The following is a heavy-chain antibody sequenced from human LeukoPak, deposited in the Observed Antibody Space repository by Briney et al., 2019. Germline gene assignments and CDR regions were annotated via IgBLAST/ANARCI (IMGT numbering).Heavy chain of an antibody. CDR3: ASNSLLWFGELPKAERAWFDP. Sequence: GGSLRLSCAASGFTFSSYSMNWVRQAPGKGLEWVSSISSSSSYIYYADSVKGRFTISRDNAKNSLYLQMNSLRAEDTAVYYCASNSLLWFGELPKAERAWFDPWGQGTLVTVSS. D-gene: IGHD3-10*01. J-gene: IGHJ5*02. CDR2: ISSSSSYI. CDR1: GFTFSSYS. V-gene: IGHV3-21*01.